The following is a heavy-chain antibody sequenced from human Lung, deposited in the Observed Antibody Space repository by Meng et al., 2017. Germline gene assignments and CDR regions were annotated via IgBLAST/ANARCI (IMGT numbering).Heavy chain of an antibody. D-gene: IGHD4-11*01. J-gene: IGHJ4*02. CDR2: INHSGST. CDR3: ARGPTTMAHDFDY. V-gene: IGHV4-34*01. Sequence: QAQLQQWGAGLLKPSETLSSPCVVSGGSFSDYYWSWIRQPPGKGLEWIGEINHSGSTNYNPSLESRATISVDTSQNNLSLKLSSVTAADSAVYYCARGPTTMAHDFDYWGQGTLVTVSS. CDR1: GGSFSDYY.